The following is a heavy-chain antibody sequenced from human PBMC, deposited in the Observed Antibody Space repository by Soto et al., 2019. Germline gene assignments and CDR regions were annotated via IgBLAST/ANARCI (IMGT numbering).Heavy chain of an antibody. D-gene: IGHD6-19*01. CDR1: GYTFTTYG. Sequence: ASVKLSCKASGYTFTTYGISWVRQAPGQGLEWMGWIGAYNGNTNYAQKLQGRVTMTTDTSTSTAYMELRSLRSDDTAVYYCARDPVAGTYFDYWGQGTLVTVSS. CDR3: ARDPVAGTYFDY. V-gene: IGHV1-18*01. CDR2: IGAYNGNT. J-gene: IGHJ4*02.